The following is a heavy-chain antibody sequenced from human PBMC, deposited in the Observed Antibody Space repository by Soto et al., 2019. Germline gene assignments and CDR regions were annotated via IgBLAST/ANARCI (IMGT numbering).Heavy chain of an antibody. J-gene: IGHJ4*02. Sequence: QVQLVESGGGVVQPGRSLRLSCAASGFTFSSYAMHWVRQAPGKGLEWVAVISCDGSNKYYADSVKGRFTISRENSKNTLYLQMNSLRAEDTAVYYCAREGGYSYGGYYFDYWGQGTLVTVSS. CDR3: AREGGYSYGGYYFDY. CDR1: GFTFSSYA. CDR2: ISCDGSNK. D-gene: IGHD5-18*01. V-gene: IGHV3-30-3*01.